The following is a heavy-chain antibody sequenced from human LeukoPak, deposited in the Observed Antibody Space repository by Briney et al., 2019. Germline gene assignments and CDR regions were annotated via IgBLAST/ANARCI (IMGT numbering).Heavy chain of an antibody. Sequence: SGTLSLTCAVSGGSISSSNWWSWVRQPPGKGLEWIGEIYHSGSTNYNPSLKSRVTISVDKSKNQFSLKLSSVTAADTAVYYCARGRVDTAMVTPFDYWGQGTLVTVSS. CDR1: GGSISSSNW. V-gene: IGHV4-4*02. CDR3: ARGRVDTAMVTPFDY. CDR2: IYHSGST. J-gene: IGHJ4*02. D-gene: IGHD5-18*01.